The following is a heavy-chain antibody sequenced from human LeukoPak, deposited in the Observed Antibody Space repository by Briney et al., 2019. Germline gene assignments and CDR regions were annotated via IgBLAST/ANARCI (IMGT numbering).Heavy chain of an antibody. J-gene: IGHJ4*02. D-gene: IGHD3-22*01. CDR2: INHSGST. CDR3: ARAKGYYDSSGFY. CDR1: GGSISSSSYY. Sequence: PSETLSLTCTVSGGSISSSSYYWGWIRQPPGKGLEWIGEINHSGSTNYNPSLKSRVTISVDTSKNQFSLKLSSVTAADTAVYYCARAKGYYDSSGFYWGQGTLVTVSS. V-gene: IGHV4-39*07.